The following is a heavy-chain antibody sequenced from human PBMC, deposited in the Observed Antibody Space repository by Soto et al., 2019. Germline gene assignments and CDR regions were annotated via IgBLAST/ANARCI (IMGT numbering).Heavy chain of an antibody. V-gene: IGHV4-30-2*01. D-gene: IGHD2-15*01. J-gene: IGHJ2*01. CDR3: ASKCCSGGSCYPDWYFDL. CDR2: IYHSGST. CDR1: GGSISSGGYS. Sequence: QLQLQESGSGLVKPSQTLSLTCAVSGGSISSGGYSWSWIRQPPGKGLEWIGYIYHSGSTYYNPSLTSRVPISVDSSKTQFSLKLSSVTAADTAVYYCASKCCSGGSCYPDWYFDLWGRGTLVTVSS.